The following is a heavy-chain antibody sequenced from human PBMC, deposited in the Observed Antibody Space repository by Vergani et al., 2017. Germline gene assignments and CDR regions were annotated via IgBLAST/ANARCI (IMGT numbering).Heavy chain of an antibody. J-gene: IGHJ6*02. V-gene: IGHV3-23*01. Sequence: EVQLLESGGGLVQPGGSLRLSCAASGFTFSSYAMSWARQAPGKGLEGVSAISGSGGSTYYADSVKGRFTISRDNSKNTLDLQMNSLGAGDTAVYYCAKLVVPTGHYCYGMDVWGQGTTVTVSS. CDR3: AKLVVPTGHYCYGMDV. D-gene: IGHD2-2*01. CDR2: ISGSGGST. CDR1: GFTFSSYA.